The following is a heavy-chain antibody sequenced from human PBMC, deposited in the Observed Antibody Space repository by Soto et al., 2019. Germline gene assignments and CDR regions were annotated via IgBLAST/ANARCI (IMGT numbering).Heavy chain of an antibody. J-gene: IGHJ5*02. CDR1: GGSISSYF. CDR2: IYSSEYT. D-gene: IGHD2-21*02. CDR3: ARVKGGDYVYHWFDP. Sequence: PSETLSLTCTVSGGSISSYFWSWIRQPPGKGLEWIGYIYSSEYTYYNPSLKSRVTISVDTSKNQFSLQLSSVTAADTAVYYCARVKGGDYVYHWFDPWGQGTLVTVSS. V-gene: IGHV4-59*12.